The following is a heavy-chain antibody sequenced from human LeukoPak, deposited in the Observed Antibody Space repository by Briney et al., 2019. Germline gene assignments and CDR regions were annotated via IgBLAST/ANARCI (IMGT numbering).Heavy chain of an antibody. CDR2: SYYSGST. Sequence: SETLSLTCTVSGGSIGSHFWSWIRQPPGKGLEWIGHSYYSGSTNYNPSLKSRVTISVDTSKNQFSLKLSSVTAADTAIYYCARGNYYYYMDVWGKGTTVTVSS. V-gene: IGHV4-59*11. CDR3: ARGNYYYYMDV. CDR1: GGSIGSHF. J-gene: IGHJ6*03.